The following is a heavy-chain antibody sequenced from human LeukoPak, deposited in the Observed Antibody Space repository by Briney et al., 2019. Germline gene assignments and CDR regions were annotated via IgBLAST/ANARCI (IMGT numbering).Heavy chain of an antibody. CDR1: GFTFSSYG. D-gene: IGHD3-22*01. V-gene: IGHV3-23*01. J-gene: IGHJ4*02. CDR2: ISGSGGST. CDR3: ARGGGYYDSSGYFDY. Sequence: GGSLRLSCAASGFTFSSYGMSWVRQAPGKGLEWVSAISGSGGSTYYADSVKGRFTISRENAKNSLYLQMNSLRAGDTAVYYCARGGGYYDSSGYFDYWGQGTLVTVSS.